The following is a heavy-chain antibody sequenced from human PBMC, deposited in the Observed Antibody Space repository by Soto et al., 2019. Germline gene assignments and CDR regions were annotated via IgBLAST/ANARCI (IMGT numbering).Heavy chain of an antibody. D-gene: IGHD3-10*01. CDR1: GYTFTSYD. V-gene: IGHV1-8*01. Sequence: GASVNVSCKASGYTFTSYDINWVRQATGQGLEWMGWMNPNSGNTGYAQKFQGRVTMTRNTSISTAYMELSSLRSEDTAVYYCARARRAITMVRGVTNYYYYMDVWGKGTTVTVSS. CDR3: ARARRAITMVRGVTNYYYYMDV. CDR2: MNPNSGNT. J-gene: IGHJ6*03.